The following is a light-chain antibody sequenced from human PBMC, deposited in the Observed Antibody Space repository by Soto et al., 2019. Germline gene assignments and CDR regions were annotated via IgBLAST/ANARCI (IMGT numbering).Light chain of an antibody. V-gene: IGLV2-14*01. CDR1: SSDVGAYNF. CDR2: DVN. J-gene: IGLJ1*01. Sequence: QSALTQPASVSGSPGQSITISCTGTSSDVGAYNFVSWYQQDPGKAPKLMIYDVNNRPSGVSNRFSGSKSGNTASLTISGLQAEEEADYYCSSYTTSSSYFFGTGTKVTVL. CDR3: SSYTTSSSYF.